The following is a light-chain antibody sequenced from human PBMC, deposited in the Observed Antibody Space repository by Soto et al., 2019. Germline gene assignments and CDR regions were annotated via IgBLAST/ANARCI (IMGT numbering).Light chain of an antibody. J-gene: IGLJ2*01. V-gene: IGLV1-40*01. CDR3: QSYDSSLSGVV. CDR2: GNS. CDR1: SSNIGAGYD. Sequence: QSVLTQPPSVSGAPGQRVTISCTGSSSNIGAGYDVQWYQQLPGTAPKVLIYGNSNRPSGVPDRFSGPKSGTSASLAITGLQAEDEADYYCQSYDSSLSGVVFGGGTKLTVL.